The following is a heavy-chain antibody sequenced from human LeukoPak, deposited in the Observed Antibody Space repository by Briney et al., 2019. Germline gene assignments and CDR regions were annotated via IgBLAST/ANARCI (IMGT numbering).Heavy chain of an antibody. CDR1: GGSISSGDHS. D-gene: IGHD2-15*01. V-gene: IGHV4-30-4*07. J-gene: IGHJ3*02. CDR3: ARIRARTLDAFDI. CDR2: MYYSGST. Sequence: SETLSLTCAVSGGSISSGDHSWSWIRQPLGKGLEWIGYMYYSGSTNYNPSLKSRVTISVDTSKNQFSLKLSSVTAADTAVYYCARIRARTLDAFDIWGQGTMVTVSS.